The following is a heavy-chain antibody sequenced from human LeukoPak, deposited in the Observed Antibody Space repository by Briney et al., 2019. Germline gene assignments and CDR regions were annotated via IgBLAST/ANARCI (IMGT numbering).Heavy chain of an antibody. CDR1: GFTFSSYA. CDR3: ASGFIAVAGTRVDY. D-gene: IGHD6-19*01. CDR2: ISYDGSNK. V-gene: IGHV3-30*04. J-gene: IGHJ4*02. Sequence: GGCLRLSCAASGFTFSSYAMHWVRQAPGKGLEWVAVISYDGSNKYYADSVKGRFTISRDNSKNTLYLQMNSLRAEDTAVYYCASGFIAVAGTRVDYWGQGTLVTVSS.